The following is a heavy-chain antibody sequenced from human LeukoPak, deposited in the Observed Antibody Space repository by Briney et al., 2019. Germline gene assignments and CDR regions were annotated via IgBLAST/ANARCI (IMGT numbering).Heavy chain of an antibody. Sequence: GGSLRLSCAASGFTVSSNYMSWVRQAPGKGLEWVSVIYSGGSTYYADSVKGRFTISRDNSKNTLYLQMNSQRAEDTAVYYCARDNYYGSGSYYIPSYYYYGMDVWGQGTTVTVSS. CDR1: GFTVSSNY. CDR2: IYSGGST. CDR3: ARDNYYGSGSYYIPSYYYYGMDV. V-gene: IGHV3-66*02. J-gene: IGHJ6*02. D-gene: IGHD3-10*01.